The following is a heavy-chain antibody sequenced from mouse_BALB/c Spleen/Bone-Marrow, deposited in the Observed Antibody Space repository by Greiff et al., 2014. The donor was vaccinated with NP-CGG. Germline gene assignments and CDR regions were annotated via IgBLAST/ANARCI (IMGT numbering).Heavy chain of an antibody. CDR1: GISITTGNYR. V-gene: IGHV3-5*02. Sequence: VQLQQSGPGLVKPSQTVSLTCTVTGISITTGNYRWSWIRQFPGNKLEWIGYIYYSGTTTHNPSLTSRTTITRDTSKNQFFLEMNSLTAEDTATYYCARELYYFDYWGQGTTLTVSS. J-gene: IGHJ2*01. CDR3: ARELYYFDY. CDR2: IYYSGTT.